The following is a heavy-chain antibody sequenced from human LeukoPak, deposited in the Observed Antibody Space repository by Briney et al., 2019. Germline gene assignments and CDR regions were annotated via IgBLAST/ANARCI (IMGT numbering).Heavy chain of an antibody. CDR1: GGSISSGGYS. V-gene: IGHV4-30-2*01. J-gene: IGHJ6*03. Sequence: SETLSLTCSVSGGSISSGGYSWSWIRQPPGKGLEWIGYINHSGNTYHNPSLMSRVTISVDRSKNQFSLKVNSVTAADTAVYYCAREPITIYRIYYMDVWGKGTTVTVSS. CDR3: AREPITIYRIYYMDV. D-gene: IGHD3-9*01. CDR2: INHSGNT.